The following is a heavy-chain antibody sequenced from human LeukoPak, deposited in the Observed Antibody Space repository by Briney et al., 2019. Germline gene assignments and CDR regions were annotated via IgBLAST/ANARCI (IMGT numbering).Heavy chain of an antibody. V-gene: IGHV3-30*04. Sequence: GGSLRLSCAASGFTFSSYAMHWVRQAPGKGLEWVAVISYDGSNKYYADSVKGRFTISRDNSKNTLYLQMNSLRAEDTAVYYCARPYYYDSSGYYSFDYRGQGTLVTVSS. CDR1: GFTFSSYA. CDR3: ARPYYYDSSGYYSFDY. CDR2: ISYDGSNK. D-gene: IGHD3-22*01. J-gene: IGHJ4*02.